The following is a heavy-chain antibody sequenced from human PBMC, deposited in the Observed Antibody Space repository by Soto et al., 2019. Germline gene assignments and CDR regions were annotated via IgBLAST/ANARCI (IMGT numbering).Heavy chain of an antibody. CDR3: AREEGGYNSDSVGGF. CDR2: IYYLGST. V-gene: IGHV4-39*02. Sequence: QLQLQESGPGLVKPSETLSLTCSVSGGSIKNSNYYWAWIRQTPGKGLEWIGSIYYLGSTQYSPSLKSRVTMSIDTSKNQFSLKLPSVTAADTAVYYCAREEGGYNSDSVGGFWGQGTLVTVSS. D-gene: IGHD3-16*01. J-gene: IGHJ4*02. CDR1: GGSIKNSNYY.